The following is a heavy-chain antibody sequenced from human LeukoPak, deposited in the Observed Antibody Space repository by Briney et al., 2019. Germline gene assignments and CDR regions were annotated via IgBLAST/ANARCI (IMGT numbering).Heavy chain of an antibody. D-gene: IGHD6-13*01. CDR2: IYPGDSDT. CDR3: ARVGGAEYSSSQPFDY. CDR1: GYSFTTYW. Sequence: GDSLKISCKGSGYSFTTYWIGWVRQLPGEGLEWMGIIYPGDSDTRYSPSFQGQVTISADKSISTAYLQWSSLKASDTAIYYCARVGGAEYSSSQPFDYWGQGTLVTVSS. J-gene: IGHJ4*02. V-gene: IGHV5-51*01.